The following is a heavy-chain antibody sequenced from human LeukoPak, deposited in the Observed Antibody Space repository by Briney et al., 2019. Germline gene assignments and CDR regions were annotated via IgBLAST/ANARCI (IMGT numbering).Heavy chain of an antibody. Sequence: PGESLRICCKGSGYSFTSYWISWVRQMPGKGLEWMGRIDPSDSYTNYSPSFQGHVTISADKSISTAYLQWSSLKASDTAMYYCARRTTGTTFSDYWGQGTLVTVSS. CDR2: IDPSDSYT. V-gene: IGHV5-10-1*01. J-gene: IGHJ4*02. CDR1: GYSFTSYW. D-gene: IGHD1-1*01. CDR3: ARRTTGTTFSDY.